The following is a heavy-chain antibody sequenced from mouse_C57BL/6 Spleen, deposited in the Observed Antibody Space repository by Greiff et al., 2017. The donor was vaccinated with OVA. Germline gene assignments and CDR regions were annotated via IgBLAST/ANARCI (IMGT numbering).Heavy chain of an antibody. J-gene: IGHJ2*01. CDR1: GFNIKDYY. CDR3: ASLFITTVVAGDY. CDR2: IDPEDGET. Sequence: VQLKQSGAELVKPGASVKLSCTASGFNIKDYYMHWVKQRTEQGLEWIGRIDPEDGETKYAPKFQGKATITADTSSNTAYLQLSSLTSEDTAVYYCASLFITTVVAGDYWGQGTTLTVSS. V-gene: IGHV14-2*01. D-gene: IGHD1-1*01.